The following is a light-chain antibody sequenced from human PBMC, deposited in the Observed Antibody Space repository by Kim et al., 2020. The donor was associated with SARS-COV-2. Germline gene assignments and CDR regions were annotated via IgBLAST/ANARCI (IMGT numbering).Light chain of an antibody. CDR2: EVS. Sequence: QSVLTQPPSASGSPGQSVTISCTGTSSDVGGYNYVSWYQQHPGKAPKLMIYEVSKRPSGVPDLFSGSKSGNTASLTVSGLQAEDEADYYCSSYAGSNNVVFGGGTQLTVL. CDR3: SSYAGSNNVV. V-gene: IGLV2-8*01. CDR1: SSDVGGYNY. J-gene: IGLJ2*01.